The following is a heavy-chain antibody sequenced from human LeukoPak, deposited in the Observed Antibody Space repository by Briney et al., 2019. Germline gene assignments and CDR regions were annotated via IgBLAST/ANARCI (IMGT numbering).Heavy chain of an antibody. D-gene: IGHD4-11*01. J-gene: IGHJ6*02. V-gene: IGHV3-30*03. Sequence: GGSLRLSCAASGFTVSSYYMSWVRQAPGKGLEWVALISYDGKHKYYADSMKGRFTISRDNSKNTLYLQMNSLRAEDTAVYYCAREDDDSNGIDVWGHGTTVTVSS. CDR2: ISYDGKHK. CDR3: AREDDDSNGIDV. CDR1: GFTVSSYY.